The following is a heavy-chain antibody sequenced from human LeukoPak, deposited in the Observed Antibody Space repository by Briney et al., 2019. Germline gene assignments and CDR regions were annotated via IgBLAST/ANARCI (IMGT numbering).Heavy chain of an antibody. Sequence: KSSETLSLTCTVSGGSISSYYWSWIRQPPGKGLEWIGYIYYSGITNYNPSLKSRVTISVDTSKNQFSLKLSSVTAADTAVYYCARTTEGGYTYDYFYYYYMDVWGKGTTVTISS. V-gene: IGHV4-59*01. J-gene: IGHJ6*03. CDR2: IYYSGIT. D-gene: IGHD5-18*01. CDR1: GGSISSYY. CDR3: ARTTEGGYTYDYFYYYYMDV.